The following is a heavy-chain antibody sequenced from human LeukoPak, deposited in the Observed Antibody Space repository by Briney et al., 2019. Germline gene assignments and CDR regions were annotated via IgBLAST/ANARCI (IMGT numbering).Heavy chain of an antibody. D-gene: IGHD3-22*01. CDR3: ARLWRYYDSSGYYYDAFDI. J-gene: IGHJ3*02. CDR2: MNPNSGNT. V-gene: IGHV1-8*01. Sequence: ASVKVSCKASGYTFTSYDINWVRQATGQGLEWMGWMNPNSGNTGYAQKFQGRVTMTRNTSISTAYMELSSLRSEDTAVYYCARLWRYYDSSGYYYDAFDIWGQGTMVTVSS. CDR1: GYTFTSYD.